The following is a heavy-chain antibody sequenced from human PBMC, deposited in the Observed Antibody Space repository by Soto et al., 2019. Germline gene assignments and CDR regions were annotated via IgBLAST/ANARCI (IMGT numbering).Heavy chain of an antibody. Sequence: SETLSLTCAVYGGSFSGYYWSWIRQPPGKGLEWIGEINHSGSTNYNPSLKSRVTISVDTSKNQFSLKLSSVTAAGTAVYYCARGGKWLVYYYYYGMDVWGQGTTVTVSS. D-gene: IGHD6-19*01. J-gene: IGHJ6*02. CDR3: ARGGKWLVYYYYYGMDV. V-gene: IGHV4-34*01. CDR2: INHSGST. CDR1: GGSFSGYY.